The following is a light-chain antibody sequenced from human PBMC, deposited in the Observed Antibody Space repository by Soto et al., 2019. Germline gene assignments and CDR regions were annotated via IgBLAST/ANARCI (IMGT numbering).Light chain of an antibody. CDR1: RSVLSSSNNKNY. CDR3: QQYYNSPFT. V-gene: IGKV4-1*01. CDR2: WAS. Sequence: DIVMTQSPDSLAASLGERAIISCTSSRSVLSSSNNKNYLAWYQQKPRQPPKLLIYWASTRESGVPDRFSGSGFGTEFTLNISSLQAEDVAVYYCQQYYNSPFTFGPGTKVDI. J-gene: IGKJ3*01.